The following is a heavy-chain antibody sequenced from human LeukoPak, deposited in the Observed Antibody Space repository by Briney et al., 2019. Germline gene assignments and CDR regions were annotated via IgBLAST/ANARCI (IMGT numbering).Heavy chain of an antibody. CDR3: AILPGYSSGWYEVNY. V-gene: IGHV3-23*01. Sequence: GGSLRLSCAASGFTFSSYGMSWVRQAPGKGLEWVSGISGSGGSTYYADSVKGRFNISRDNSRNTLYLQMNSPRAEDTAVYYCAILPGYSSGWYEVNYWGQGTLVTVSS. CDR1: GFTFSSYG. D-gene: IGHD6-13*01. CDR2: ISGSGGST. J-gene: IGHJ4*02.